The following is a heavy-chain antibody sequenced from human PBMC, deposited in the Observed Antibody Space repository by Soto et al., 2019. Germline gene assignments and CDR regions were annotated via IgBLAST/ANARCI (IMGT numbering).Heavy chain of an antibody. Sequence: ASVKVSCKASGYTFTSYAMHWVRQAPGQRLEWMGWINAGNGNTKYSQKFQGRVTITRDTSASTAYMELSSLRSEDTAVYYCARDIVLVPAAPPHYGMDVWGQGTTVTVSS. D-gene: IGHD2-2*01. J-gene: IGHJ6*02. V-gene: IGHV1-3*01. CDR2: INAGNGNT. CDR1: GYTFTSYA. CDR3: ARDIVLVPAAPPHYGMDV.